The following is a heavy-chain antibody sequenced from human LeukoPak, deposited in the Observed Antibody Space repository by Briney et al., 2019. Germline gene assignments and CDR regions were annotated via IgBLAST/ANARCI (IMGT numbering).Heavy chain of an antibody. V-gene: IGHV3-30*18. D-gene: IGHD5-24*01. CDR3: AKDRREMATIGYYFDY. J-gene: IGHJ4*02. Sequence: GRSLRLSCAASGFTFSTYGMHWVRQAPGKGLEWVAVISYDGASKHYADSVKGRFAVSRDNSKNTLYLQMYSLQAEDTAMYYCAKDRREMATIGYYFDYWGQGALVTVSS. CDR2: ISYDGASK. CDR1: GFTFSTYG.